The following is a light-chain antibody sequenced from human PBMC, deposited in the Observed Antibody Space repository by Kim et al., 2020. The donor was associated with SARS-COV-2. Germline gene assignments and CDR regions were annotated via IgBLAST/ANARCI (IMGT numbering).Light chain of an antibody. CDR1: QNVTIW. CDR2: KTS. Sequence: DIQMTQSPSILPASVGDTVTITCRASQNVTIWLAWYQQKPGQVPKLLIHKTSGLQRGVPSRFSGGGSGTDFTLTIRSLQPDDFATYYCQQYHTQSTFGQGTKVDIK. V-gene: IGKV1-5*03. J-gene: IGKJ1*01. CDR3: QQYHTQST.